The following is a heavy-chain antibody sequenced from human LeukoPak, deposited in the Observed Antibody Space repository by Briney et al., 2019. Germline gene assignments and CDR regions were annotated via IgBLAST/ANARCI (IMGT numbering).Heavy chain of an antibody. Sequence: SGGSLRLSCAASGFTFSSYGMPWVRQAPGKGLEWVAVIWYDGSNKYYADSVKGRFTISRDNSKNTLYLQMNSLRAEDTAVYYCARGYDSSGYIDYWGQGTLVTVSS. D-gene: IGHD3-22*01. CDR3: ARGYDSSGYIDY. CDR1: GFTFSSYG. J-gene: IGHJ4*02. CDR2: IWYDGSNK. V-gene: IGHV3-33*01.